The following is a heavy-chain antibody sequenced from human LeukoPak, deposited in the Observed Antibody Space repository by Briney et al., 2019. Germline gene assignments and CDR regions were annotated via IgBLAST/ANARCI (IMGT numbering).Heavy chain of an antibody. Sequence: SQTLCLTCAVYGGSFSGYYCSWIRQPPGEGLEWIGEINHSGSTNYSPSITSRVTISVDTSKNQFSLKLSSVTAADTAVYYCARPGGSNYYYYYMDVWGKGTTVTISS. J-gene: IGHJ6*03. CDR1: GGSFSGYY. D-gene: IGHD2-15*01. CDR3: ARPGGSNYYYYYMDV. CDR2: INHSGST. V-gene: IGHV4-34*01.